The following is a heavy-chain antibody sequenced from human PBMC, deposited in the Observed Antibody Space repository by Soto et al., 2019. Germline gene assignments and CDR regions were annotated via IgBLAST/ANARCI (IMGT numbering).Heavy chain of an antibody. D-gene: IGHD2-15*01. CDR3: AREVGYCSGGSCYSWSVWFDP. J-gene: IGHJ5*02. Sequence: QVQLVQSGAEVKKPGSSVKVSCKASGGTFSSYAISWVRQAPGQGLEWMGGIIPIFGTANYAQKFQGRVTITADKSTSTAYMELSSLRSEDTAVYYCAREVGYCSGGSCYSWSVWFDPWGQGTLVTVSS. V-gene: IGHV1-69*06. CDR2: IIPIFGTA. CDR1: GGTFSSYA.